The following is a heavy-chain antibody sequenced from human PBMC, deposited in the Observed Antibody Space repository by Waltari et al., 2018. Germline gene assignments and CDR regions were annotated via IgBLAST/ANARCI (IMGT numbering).Heavy chain of an antibody. J-gene: IGHJ4*02. V-gene: IGHV3-7*01. Sequence: EVQLVESGGGLAQPGGSLRLSCAASGPSLRNYWMTWVRQASGKGPEWVANIKEDGSEKYYMDSVKGRFTISRDNAKNSLYLQMNNLRVEDTAVYYCTRGGLDSSWYWRDWGQGTLVTVSS. CDR1: GPSLRNYW. CDR3: TRGGLDSSWYWRD. CDR2: IKEDGSEK. D-gene: IGHD6-13*01.